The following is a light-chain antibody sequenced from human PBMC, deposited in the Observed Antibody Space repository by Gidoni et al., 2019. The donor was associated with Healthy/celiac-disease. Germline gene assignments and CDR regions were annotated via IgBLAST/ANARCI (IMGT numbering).Light chain of an antibody. V-gene: IGKV3-20*01. CDR1: QSVSSSY. J-gene: IGKJ5*01. CDR2: GAS. CDR3: QQYGSSPPIT. Sequence: EIVLTQSPGTLSLSPGERATLSCRASQSVSSSYLAWYQQKPGQAPRRLIYGASSRATVIPDRFSGSGSGTDFTLTISRLEPEDFAVYYCQQYGSSPPITFGQGTRLEIK.